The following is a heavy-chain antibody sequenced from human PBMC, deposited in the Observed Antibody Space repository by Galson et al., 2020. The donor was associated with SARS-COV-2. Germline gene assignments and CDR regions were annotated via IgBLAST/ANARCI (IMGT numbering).Heavy chain of an antibody. CDR3: ARDGTAMVTSGFYI. CDR1: GYTFTGYS. Sequence: ASVQVSCKASGYTFTGYSMHWVRQAPGQGLEWMGWINPNSGGTNYAQKFQGRVTMTRDTSISIAYMELSSLRSDDTAVYYCARDGTAMVTSGFYIWGQGTIVTVSS. V-gene: IGHV1-2*02. D-gene: IGHD5-18*01. CDR2: INPNSGGT. J-gene: IGHJ3*02.